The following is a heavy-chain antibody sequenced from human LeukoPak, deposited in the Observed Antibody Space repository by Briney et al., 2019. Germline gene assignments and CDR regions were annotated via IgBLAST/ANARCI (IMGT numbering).Heavy chain of an antibody. Sequence: SETLSLTCAVSGDSFSSHYWTWIRQSPGTGLEWIGYISHIGRTNYNPSLKSRVTISIDTSKNQFSLELRSVTAADTAVYYCARDLVTVTKGFDIWGQGTMVSVSS. J-gene: IGHJ3*02. CDR2: ISHIGRT. D-gene: IGHD4-17*01. CDR1: GDSFSSHY. CDR3: ARDLVTVTKGFDI. V-gene: IGHV4-59*11.